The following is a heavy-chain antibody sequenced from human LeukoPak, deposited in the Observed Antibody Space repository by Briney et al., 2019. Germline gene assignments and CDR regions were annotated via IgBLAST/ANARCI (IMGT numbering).Heavy chain of an antibody. D-gene: IGHD5-18*01. J-gene: IGHJ4*02. CDR2: LYDSVRT. V-gene: IGHV4-59*11. Sequence: SETLSLTCTVSGGSISSHYWSWLRQPPGRGLEWIAYLYDSVRTKDNPSLKGRVTLSADTSKNQHSLRLSSVTAADTAVYYCATIKRGDIYGYFDFWGQGILVTVSS. CDR3: ATIKRGDIYGYFDF. CDR1: GGSISSHY.